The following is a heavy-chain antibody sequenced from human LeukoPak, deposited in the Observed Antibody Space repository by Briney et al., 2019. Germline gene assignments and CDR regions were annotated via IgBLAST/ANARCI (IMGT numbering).Heavy chain of an antibody. J-gene: IGHJ3*02. CDR2: ISSSSSYI. CDR3: ARDRDPWAVRGAPRAFDI. D-gene: IGHD3-10*01. Sequence: GGSLRLSCAASGFTFSSYSMNWVRQAPGKGLEWVSSISSSSSYIYYADSVKGRFTISRDNAKNSLYLQMNSLRAEDTAVYYCARDRDPWAVRGAPRAFDIWGQGTMVTVSS. CDR1: GFTFSSYS. V-gene: IGHV3-21*01.